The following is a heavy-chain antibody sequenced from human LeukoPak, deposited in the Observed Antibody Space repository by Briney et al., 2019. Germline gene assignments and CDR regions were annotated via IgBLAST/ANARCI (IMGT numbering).Heavy chain of an antibody. CDR3: VKDPRDTYGTNWFVS. Sequence: GGSLRLPCVASGFSFGNYAMSWVRQAPGKGLQWVSQISGTGGATWYAGFARDRFTISRDNSKKTLYLQMSGLRVEDTAMYYCVKDPRDTYGTNWFVSWGQGTLLIVPS. CDR1: GFSFGNYA. D-gene: IGHD2-21*01. CDR2: ISGTGGAT. J-gene: IGHJ5*01. V-gene: IGHV3-23*01.